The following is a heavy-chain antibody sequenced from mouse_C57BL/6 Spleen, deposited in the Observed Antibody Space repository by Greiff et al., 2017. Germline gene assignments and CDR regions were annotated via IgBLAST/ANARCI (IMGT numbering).Heavy chain of an antibody. J-gene: IGHJ2*01. V-gene: IGHV1-69*01. CDR1: GYTFTSYW. D-gene: IGHD4-1*01. Sequence: QVQLQQPGAELVMPGASVKLSCKASGYTFTSYWMHWVKQRPGQGLEWIGEIDPSDSYTNYNQKFKGKSTLTVDKSSSTAYMQLSSLTSEDSAVYYCARKSSLNWDDDYWGQGTTLTVSS. CDR3: ARKSSLNWDDDY. CDR2: IDPSDSYT.